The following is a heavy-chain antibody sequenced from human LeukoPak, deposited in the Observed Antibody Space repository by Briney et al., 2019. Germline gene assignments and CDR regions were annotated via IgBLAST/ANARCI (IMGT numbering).Heavy chain of an antibody. D-gene: IGHD6-19*01. V-gene: IGHV4-39*07. CDR1: GGSMSRSSDY. CDR2: IYHSGCT. J-gene: IGHJ4*02. CDR3: ASETHSNGWYRIDY. Sequence: PSETLSLTCSVSGGSMSRSSDYWAWIRQPPGKGLEWIGEIYHSGCTNYNPSLKSRVTISLDKSKNQFSLKLSSVTAADTAVYYCASETHSNGWYRIDYWGQGTLVTVSS.